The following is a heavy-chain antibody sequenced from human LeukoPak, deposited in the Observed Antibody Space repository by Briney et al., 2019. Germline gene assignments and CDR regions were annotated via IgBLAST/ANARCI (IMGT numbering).Heavy chain of an antibody. D-gene: IGHD2-2*01. CDR2: ISGSGGST. CDR1: GFTFSSYA. V-gene: IGHV3-23*01. Sequence: GGSLRLSCAASGFTFSSYAMSWVRQAPGKGLEWVSAISGSGGSTYYTDSVKGRFTISRDNSKNTLYLQMNSLRAEDTAVYYCAKDPPVVVPAAIGTFDYWGQGTLVTVSS. J-gene: IGHJ4*02. CDR3: AKDPPVVVPAAIGTFDY.